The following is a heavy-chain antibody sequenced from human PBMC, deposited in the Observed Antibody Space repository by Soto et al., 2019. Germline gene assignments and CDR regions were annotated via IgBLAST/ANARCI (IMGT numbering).Heavy chain of an antibody. Sequence: GGSLRLSCAASGFTFSSYTMHWVRQAPGKGLEWVAVISYDGSNKYYADSVKGRFTISRDNSKNTLYLEMNSLRAEDTAVYYCARDRAYDFWSGYLPYYYGMDVWGQGTTVTVSS. CDR1: GFTFSSYT. J-gene: IGHJ6*02. D-gene: IGHD3-3*01. V-gene: IGHV3-30-3*01. CDR3: ARDRAYDFWSGYLPYYYGMDV. CDR2: ISYDGSNK.